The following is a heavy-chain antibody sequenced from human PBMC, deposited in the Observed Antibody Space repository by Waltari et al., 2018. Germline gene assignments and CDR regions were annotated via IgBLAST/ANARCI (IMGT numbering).Heavy chain of an antibody. D-gene: IGHD5-12*01. CDR1: GGTFSSYP. CDR3: ARGEMATITGDFDY. CDR2: IIPIFGTV. V-gene: IGHV1-69*05. Sequence: QVQLVQSGAEVKKPGSSLKVSCKASGGTFSSYPISWVRQSPGKGLEWLGGIIPIFGTVNYAQKFQGRVTITTDESTSTAYMELSSLRSEDTAVYYCARGEMATITGDFDYWGQGTLVTVSS. J-gene: IGHJ4*02.